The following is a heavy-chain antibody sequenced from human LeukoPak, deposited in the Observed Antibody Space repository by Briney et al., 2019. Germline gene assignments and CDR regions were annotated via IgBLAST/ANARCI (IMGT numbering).Heavy chain of an antibody. V-gene: IGHV4-4*07. Sequence: PSETLSLTCTVSGGSITSDYWNWIRQPPGKGLEWIGRIFVSGTTNYNSHLKSRVTMSLDTSKKQFSLKLSSVTAADTAVYYCARDSFDYDAGSRANVEWFDPWGQGILVTVSS. D-gene: IGHD3-3*01. CDR2: IFVSGTT. J-gene: IGHJ5*02. CDR1: GGSITSDY. CDR3: ARDSFDYDAGSRANVEWFDP.